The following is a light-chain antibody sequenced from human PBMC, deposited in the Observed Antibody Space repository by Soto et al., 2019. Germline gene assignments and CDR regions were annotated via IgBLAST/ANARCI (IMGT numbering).Light chain of an antibody. CDR1: QSLLHSNGYNY. J-gene: IGKJ2*02. Sequence: DLVMTQSPLSLPVTPGEPASISCRSSQSLLHSNGYNYLDWYLQKPGQSPQLLNYLGSNRASGVPDRFSGSGAGTDFTLKISRVEAEDVGVYYGMQALQTRTFGQGTKLEIK. V-gene: IGKV2-28*01. CDR3: MQALQTRT. CDR2: LGS.